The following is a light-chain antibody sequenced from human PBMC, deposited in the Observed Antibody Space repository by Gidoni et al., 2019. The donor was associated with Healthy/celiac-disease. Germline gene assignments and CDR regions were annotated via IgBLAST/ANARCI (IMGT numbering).Light chain of an antibody. Sequence: EIVLTQSPATLSLSPGERATLSCRASQSVSSYLAWYQPKPGQAPRLHIYDASNRATGIPARFSGSGSGTDFTLTISSLEPEDFAGYYCQQRSNGPTFXQXTKVEIK. V-gene: IGKV3-11*01. CDR3: QQRSNGPT. CDR1: QSVSSY. J-gene: IGKJ1*01. CDR2: DAS.